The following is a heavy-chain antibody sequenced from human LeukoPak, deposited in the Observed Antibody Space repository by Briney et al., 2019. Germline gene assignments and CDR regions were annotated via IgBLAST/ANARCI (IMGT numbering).Heavy chain of an antibody. D-gene: IGHD3-16*01. Sequence: PSETLSLTCAVYGGSFSGYYWSWIRQPPGKGLEWIGYIYYSGSTNYNPSLKSRVTISVDTSKNQFSLKLSSVTAADTAVYYCARGVRFPGGMDVWGQGTTVTVSS. J-gene: IGHJ6*02. V-gene: IGHV4-59*01. CDR1: GGSFSGYY. CDR3: ARGVRFPGGMDV. CDR2: IYYSGST.